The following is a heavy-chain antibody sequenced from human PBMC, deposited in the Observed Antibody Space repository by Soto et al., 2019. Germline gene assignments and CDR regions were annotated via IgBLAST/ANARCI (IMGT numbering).Heavy chain of an antibody. V-gene: IGHV5-51*01. J-gene: IGHJ4*02. D-gene: IGHD5-18*01. CDR3: ARLYSSVSGALDY. CDR2: IYPGNSDS. Sequence: GASLKISCKGSGYSFTTYWIAWVRQVPGKGLAWMGIIYPGNSDSRYSPSFQGQVTISVDRTISTAYLQWSSLRASDTAMYYGARLYSSVSGALDYYGKGTLVTASS. CDR1: GYSFTTYW.